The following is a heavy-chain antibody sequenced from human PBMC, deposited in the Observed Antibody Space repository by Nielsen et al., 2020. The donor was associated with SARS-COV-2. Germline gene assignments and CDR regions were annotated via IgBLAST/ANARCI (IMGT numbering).Heavy chain of an antibody. V-gene: IGHV4-30-4*01. J-gene: IGHJ6*02. D-gene: IGHD2-2*01. CDR2: IYYSGST. Sequence: WIRQPPGKGLEWIGYIYYSGSTYYNPSLKSRVTISVDTSKNQFSLKLSSVTAADTAVYYCARGYCSSTSCYPYYYYYGMDVWGQGTTVTVSS. CDR3: ARGYCSSTSCYPYYYYYGMDV.